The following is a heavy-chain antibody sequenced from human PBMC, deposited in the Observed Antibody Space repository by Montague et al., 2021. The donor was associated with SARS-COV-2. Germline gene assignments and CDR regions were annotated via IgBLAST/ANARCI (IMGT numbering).Heavy chain of an antibody. CDR2: IYWDDDE. D-gene: IGHD3-10*01. CDR3: APLGFDSRSYYPPHKWFDP. J-gene: IGHJ5*02. Sequence: PALVKPTQTLTLTCTFSGISLSTSGVGVAWIRQPPGKALEWLALIYWDDDERYSPSMRSRLTITKDTSENQVVLRMTNMDPMDTATYYCAPLGFDSRSYYPPHKWFDPWGQGILVTVSS. CDR1: GISLSTSGVG. V-gene: IGHV2-5*02.